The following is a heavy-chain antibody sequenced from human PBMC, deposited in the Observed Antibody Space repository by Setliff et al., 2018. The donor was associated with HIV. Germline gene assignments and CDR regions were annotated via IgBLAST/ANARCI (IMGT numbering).Heavy chain of an antibody. CDR2: IYYSGST. J-gene: IGHJ6*02. CDR1: GGSISGSSYY. D-gene: IGHD2-15*01. Sequence: SETLSLTCTVSGGSISGSSYYWGWIRQPPGKGLEWIGSIYYSGSTYYNPSLKSRVTISVDTSKNQFSLKLSSVTAADTAVYYCAGDPSQGYCSGGSCYGYYYYGMDVWGQGTTVTVSS. CDR3: AGDPSQGYCSGGSCYGYYYYGMDV. V-gene: IGHV4-39*07.